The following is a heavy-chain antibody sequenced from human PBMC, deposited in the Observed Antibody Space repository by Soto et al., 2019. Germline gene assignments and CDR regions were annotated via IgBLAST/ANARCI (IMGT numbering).Heavy chain of an antibody. J-gene: IGHJ4*02. V-gene: IGHV3-7*05. CDR3: ARERDIVVVPALFFDY. CDR1: GFTFSSYW. Sequence: GGSLRLSCAASGFTFSSYWMSWVRQAPGKGLEWVANIKQDGSEKYYVDSVKGRFTISRDNDKNSLYLQMNSLRAEDTAVYYCARERDIVVVPALFFDYWGQGTLVTVSS. D-gene: IGHD2-2*01. CDR2: IKQDGSEK.